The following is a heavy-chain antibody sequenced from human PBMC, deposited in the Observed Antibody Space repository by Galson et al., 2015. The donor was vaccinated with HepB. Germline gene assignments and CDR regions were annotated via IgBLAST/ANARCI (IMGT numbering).Heavy chain of an antibody. CDR1: GYTLTELS. D-gene: IGHD6-13*01. Sequence: SVKVSCKVSGYTLTELSMHWVRQAPGKGLEWMGGFDPEDGETIYAQKFQGRVTMTEDTSTDTAYMELSSLRSEDTAVYYCATAKGRIYGLYSSSLKIPDAFDIWGQGTMVTVSS. CDR2: FDPEDGET. CDR3: ATAKGRIYGLYSSSLKIPDAFDI. V-gene: IGHV1-24*01. J-gene: IGHJ3*02.